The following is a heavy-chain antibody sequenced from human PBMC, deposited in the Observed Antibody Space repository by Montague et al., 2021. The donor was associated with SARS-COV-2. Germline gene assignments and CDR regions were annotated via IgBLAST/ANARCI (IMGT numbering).Heavy chain of an antibody. D-gene: IGHD2-8*01. J-gene: IGHJ4*02. V-gene: IGHV4-59*01. CDR3: ARLYLGFNGKMYFFDA. CDR2: LHHSGST. Sequence: SETLSLTCSVSGYSIIRVFWGWLRQPPGKGLEWIGHLHHSGSTNFNASLKSRLTMSPDTSKSQFSLQLSSVTAADTAVYYCARLYLGFNGKMYFFDAWGQGILVTVSS. CDR1: GYSIIRVF.